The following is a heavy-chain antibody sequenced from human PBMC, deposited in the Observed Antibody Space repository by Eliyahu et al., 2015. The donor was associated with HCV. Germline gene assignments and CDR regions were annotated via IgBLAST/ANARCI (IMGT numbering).Heavy chain of an antibody. Sequence: SSYGMHWVRQAPGKGLEWVAVISYDGSNKYYADSVKGRFTISRDNSKNTLYLQMNSLRAEDTAVYYCAKDVNYGDYARTEYFQHWGQGTLVTVSS. D-gene: IGHD4-17*01. CDR2: ISYDGSNK. V-gene: IGHV3-30*18. CDR3: AKDVNYGDYARTEYFQH. J-gene: IGHJ1*01. CDR1: SSYG.